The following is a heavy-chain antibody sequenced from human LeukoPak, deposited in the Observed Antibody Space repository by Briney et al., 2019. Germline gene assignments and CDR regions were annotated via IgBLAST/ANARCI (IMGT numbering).Heavy chain of an antibody. CDR3: AKDSKRTITFGGVIAY. V-gene: IGHV3-20*04. D-gene: IGHD3-16*02. CDR2: INWSGGST. J-gene: IGHJ4*02. Sequence: PGGSLRLSCAASGLIFDDYGLIWVRRAPGKGLEWVSSINWSGGSTGYADSVKGRFTISRDNSKNTLYLQMNSLRAEDTAMYYCAKDSKRTITFGGVIAYWGQGTLVTVSS. CDR1: GLIFDDYG.